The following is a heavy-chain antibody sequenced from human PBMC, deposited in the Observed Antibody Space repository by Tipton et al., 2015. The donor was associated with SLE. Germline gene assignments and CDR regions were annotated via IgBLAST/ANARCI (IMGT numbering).Heavy chain of an antibody. CDR2: IYYSGNT. D-gene: IGHD2-2*01. J-gene: IGHJ4*02. V-gene: IGHV4-59*08. CDR1: GGSISSYY. CDR3: ARGERSSMPDC. Sequence: TLSLTCTVSGGSISSYYWSWIRQPPGKGLEWIGYIYYSGNTNYNPSLKSRVSISIDTSNNQFSLKLNSVTAADTAVYYCARGERSSMPDCWGQGTLVTVSS.